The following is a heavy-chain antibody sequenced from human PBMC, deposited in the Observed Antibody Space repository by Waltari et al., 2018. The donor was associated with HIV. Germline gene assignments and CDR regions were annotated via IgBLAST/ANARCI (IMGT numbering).Heavy chain of an antibody. CDR2: INQDASEA. D-gene: IGHD1-26*01. CDR1: GFTFSTYW. CDR3: ARGRGALDS. J-gene: IGHJ4*02. Sequence: EVQLGESGGALVQPGGSLRLSCLTSGFTFSTYWMTWVRQAPGKGLEWVANINQDASEAYYVESVKGRFTVFRDSAENSVYLRMNSLTVEDSGFYYCARGRGALDSWGQGTLVTVSS. V-gene: IGHV3-7*01.